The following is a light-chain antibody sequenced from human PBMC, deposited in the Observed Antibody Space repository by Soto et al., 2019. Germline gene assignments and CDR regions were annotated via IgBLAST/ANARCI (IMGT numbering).Light chain of an antibody. V-gene: IGLV2-14*01. J-gene: IGLJ1*01. Sequence: QSVLTEPASVSGSPGQSSTISCTGTSRDVGGYNYVSWYQQHPGKAPKLMIYEVSNRPSGVSNRFSGSKSGNTASLTISGLQAEDEADYYCSSYTSSSGVFGTGTKVTVL. CDR1: SRDVGGYNY. CDR3: SSYTSSSGV. CDR2: EVS.